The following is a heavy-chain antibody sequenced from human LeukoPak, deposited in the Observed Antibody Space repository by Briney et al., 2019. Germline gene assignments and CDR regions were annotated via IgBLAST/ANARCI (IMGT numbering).Heavy chain of an antibody. J-gene: IGHJ6*03. CDR2: IIPIFGTA. CDR1: GGTFSSYA. D-gene: IGHD5-18*01. Sequence: SVTVSCKASGGTFSSYAISWVRQAPGQGLEWMGGIIPIFGTANYAQKFQGRVTITADESTSTAYMELSSLRSEDTAVYYCASRRQLWILEQYYYYMDVWGKGTTVTISS. CDR3: ASRRQLWILEQYYYYMDV. V-gene: IGHV1-69*13.